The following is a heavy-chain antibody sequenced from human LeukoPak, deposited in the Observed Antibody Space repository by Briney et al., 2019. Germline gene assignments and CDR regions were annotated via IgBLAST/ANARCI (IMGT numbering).Heavy chain of an antibody. Sequence: GGSLRLSCAASGFSFSDFYMSRIRQAPGMGLEWISYIGTRSNPIYYADSVKGRFTISRDDAKNSLYLQMNSLRDEDTAVYFCARETRGSGRDFDYWGQGILVTVSS. J-gene: IGHJ4*02. V-gene: IGHV3-11*01. CDR2: IGTRSNPI. D-gene: IGHD1-26*01. CDR1: GFSFSDFY. CDR3: ARETRGSGRDFDY.